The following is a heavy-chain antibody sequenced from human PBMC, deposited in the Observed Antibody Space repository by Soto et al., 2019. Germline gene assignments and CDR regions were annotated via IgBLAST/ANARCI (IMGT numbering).Heavy chain of an antibody. CDR1: DGSMSSGGHF. V-gene: IGHV4-31*03. D-gene: IGHD4-17*01. CDR3: ARAYSDYGRYFDL. CDR2: IDYSGTT. J-gene: IGHJ2*01. Sequence: QVQLQESGPGLVKPSQTLSLTCTVSDGSMSSGGHFWSWIRQNPGEGLEWVGYIDYSGTTYYNPSLKSRVVVTVDTSEKQFSLKLSSVTAADTAVYYCARAYSDYGRYFDLWGRGTLVTVSS.